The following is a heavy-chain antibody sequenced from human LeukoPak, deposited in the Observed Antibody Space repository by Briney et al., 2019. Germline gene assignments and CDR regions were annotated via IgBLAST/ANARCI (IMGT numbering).Heavy chain of an antibody. J-gene: IGHJ6*02. CDR1: GFTFDDYA. CDR2: ISSSSSYI. CDR3: ARDDSSSWYAQTNYYYYGMDV. V-gene: IGHV3-21*01. D-gene: IGHD6-13*01. Sequence: GGSLRLSCAASGFTFDDYAMHWVRQAPGKGLEWVSSISSSSSYIYYADSVKGRFTISRDNAKNSLYLQMNSLRAEDTAVYYCARDDSSSWYAQTNYYYYGMDVWGQGTTVTVSS.